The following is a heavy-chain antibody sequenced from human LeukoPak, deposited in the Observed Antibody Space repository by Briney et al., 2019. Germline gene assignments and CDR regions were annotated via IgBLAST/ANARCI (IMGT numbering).Heavy chain of an antibody. Sequence: GGSLRLSCAASGFTFSSYGMHWVRQAPGKGLEWVAVISYDGSNKYYADSVKGRFTISRDNSKNTLYLQMNSLRAEDTAVYYCAKDLVGLRFDPWGQGTLVTVSS. V-gene: IGHV3-30*18. D-gene: IGHD2-8*02. CDR3: AKDLVGLRFDP. CDR2: ISYDGSNK. J-gene: IGHJ5*02. CDR1: GFTFSSYG.